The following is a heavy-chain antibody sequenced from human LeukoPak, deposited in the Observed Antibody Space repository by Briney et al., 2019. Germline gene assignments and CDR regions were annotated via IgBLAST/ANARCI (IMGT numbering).Heavy chain of an antibody. CDR2: IIPIFGTA. Sequence: ASVKVSCKASGGTFSSYAISWVRQAPGQGLEWMGGIIPIFGTANYAQKFQGRVTMTTDTSTSTAYMELRSLRSDDTAVYYCARAGITVAATRYFHHWGQGTLVTVSS. V-gene: IGHV1-69*05. D-gene: IGHD6-19*01. CDR3: ARAGITVAATRYFHH. CDR1: GGTFSSYA. J-gene: IGHJ1*01.